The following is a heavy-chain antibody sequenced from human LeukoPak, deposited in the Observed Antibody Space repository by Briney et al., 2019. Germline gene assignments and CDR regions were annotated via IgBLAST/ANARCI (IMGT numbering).Heavy chain of an antibody. CDR2: INHSGST. CDR1: GGSFSGYY. Sequence: SETLSLTCAVYGGSFSGYYWSWIRQPPGKGLEWIGEINHSGSTNYNPSLKSRVTISVDTSKNQFSLKLSSVTAADTAVYYCARFSSSWKREYNWFDPWGQGTLVTVSS. J-gene: IGHJ5*02. CDR3: ARFSSSWKREYNWFDP. D-gene: IGHD6-13*01. V-gene: IGHV4-34*01.